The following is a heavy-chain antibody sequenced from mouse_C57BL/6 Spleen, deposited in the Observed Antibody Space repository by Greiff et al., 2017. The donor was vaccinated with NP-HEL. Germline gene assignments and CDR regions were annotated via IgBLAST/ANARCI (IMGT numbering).Heavy chain of an antibody. J-gene: IGHJ1*03. CDR1: GYTFTSYW. D-gene: IGHD2-4*01. Sequence: QVQLKQPGAELVKPGASVKMSCKASGYTFTSYWITWVKQRPGQGLEWIGDIYPGSGSTNYNEKFKGKATFTADTSSNTDYMQLSSLTTEDSAIYYCATTQYYDYDGWYFDVWGTGTTVTVSS. CDR2: IYPGSGST. V-gene: IGHV1-55*01. CDR3: ATTQYYDYDGWYFDV.